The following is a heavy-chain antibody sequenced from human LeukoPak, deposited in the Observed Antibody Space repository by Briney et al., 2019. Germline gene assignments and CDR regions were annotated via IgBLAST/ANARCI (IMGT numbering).Heavy chain of an antibody. Sequence: SVKVSCKASGGTFSSYTISWVRQAPGRGLEWMGRIFPILVTANYAQKFQGSVTITPDESTSTAYMELSSLRSEDTAVYYCARAGHSSGWYREWGQGTLVTVSS. V-gene: IGHV1-69*13. CDR2: IFPILVTA. J-gene: IGHJ4*02. CDR3: ARAGHSSGWYRE. CDR1: GGTFSSYT. D-gene: IGHD6-19*01.